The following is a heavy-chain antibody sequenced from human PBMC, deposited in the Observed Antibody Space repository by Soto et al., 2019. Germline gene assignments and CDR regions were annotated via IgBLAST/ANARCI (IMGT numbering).Heavy chain of an antibody. CDR1: GFAFSSYA. Sequence: GGSLRLSCAASGFAFSSYAMSWVRQAPGKGLEWVSSISGSSERTYYADSVKGRFTISRDSSENTLYPQLNSLRADDTALYYCAKDPLYYDFWSGPGGWFDPWGQGTLVTVSS. CDR3: AKDPLYYDFWSGPGGWFDP. CDR2: ISGSSERT. J-gene: IGHJ5*02. D-gene: IGHD3-3*01. V-gene: IGHV3-23*01.